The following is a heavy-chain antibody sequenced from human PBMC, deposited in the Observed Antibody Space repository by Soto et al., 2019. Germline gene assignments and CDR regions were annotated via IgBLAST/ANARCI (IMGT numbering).Heavy chain of an antibody. J-gene: IGHJ1*01. CDR3: ARERRGDYGSGSSH. D-gene: IGHD3-10*01. V-gene: IGHV3-33*01. Sequence: QVQLVESGGGVVQPGRSLRLSCAASGFTSSSYGMHWVRQAPGKGLEWVAVIWYDGSNKYYADSVKGRFTISRDNSKNTLYLQMNSLRAEDTAVYYCARERRGDYGSGSSHWGQGTLVTVSS. CDR2: IWYDGSNK. CDR1: GFTSSSYG.